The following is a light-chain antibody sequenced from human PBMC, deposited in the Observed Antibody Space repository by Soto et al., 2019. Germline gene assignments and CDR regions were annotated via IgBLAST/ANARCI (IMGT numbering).Light chain of an antibody. CDR1: QSVDSSY. CDR3: QQFGSSRGT. V-gene: IGKV3-20*01. CDR2: GAS. Sequence: EIVWTQSPGTLSLSPGERATLSCRASQSVDSSYLAWYHQRPGQAPRLLIYGASSRATGIPDRFSGSGSGTDFTLTISRLEPEDFAVYYCQQFGSSRGTFGQGTKVDIK. J-gene: IGKJ1*01.